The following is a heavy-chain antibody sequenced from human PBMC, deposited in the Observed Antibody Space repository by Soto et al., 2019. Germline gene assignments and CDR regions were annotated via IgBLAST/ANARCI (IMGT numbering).Heavy chain of an antibody. V-gene: IGHV4-59*01. Sequence: SETLSLTCTVSGGSISSYYWSWIRQPPGKGLEWIGYIYYSGSTNYNPSLKSRVTISVDTSKNQFSLKLSSVTAADTAVYYCAREQVAAAGTTSWFDPWGQGTLVTVSS. D-gene: IGHD6-13*01. J-gene: IGHJ5*02. CDR1: GGSISSYY. CDR3: AREQVAAAGTTSWFDP. CDR2: IYYSGST.